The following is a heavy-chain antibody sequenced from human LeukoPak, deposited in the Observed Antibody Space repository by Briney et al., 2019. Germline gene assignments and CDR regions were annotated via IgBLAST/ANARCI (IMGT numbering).Heavy chain of an antibody. CDR1: GFTFSSYA. V-gene: IGHV3-30-3*01. J-gene: IGHJ4*02. CDR3: ARKVLMSGYYLFDY. Sequence: LRLSCAASGFTFSSYAMHWVRQAPGKGLEWVAVISYDGSNKYYADSVKGRFTISRDNSKNTLYLQMNSLRAEDTAVYYCARKVLMSGYYLFDYWGQGTLVTVSS. D-gene: IGHD3-22*01. CDR2: ISYDGSNK.